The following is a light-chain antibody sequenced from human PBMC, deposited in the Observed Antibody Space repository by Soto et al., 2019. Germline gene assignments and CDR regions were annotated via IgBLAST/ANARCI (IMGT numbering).Light chain of an antibody. Sequence: EIVLTKSPGTLSLSPGERATLSCRASQSVSNNYLAWYQQKPGQAPRILIYGASNRATGIPDTFSGSGSGTDFTLTISRLAPDDFAVYYCQQYGSSGTFGQGTKVEIQ. V-gene: IGKV3-20*01. CDR3: QQYGSSGT. CDR1: QSVSNNY. CDR2: GAS. J-gene: IGKJ1*01.